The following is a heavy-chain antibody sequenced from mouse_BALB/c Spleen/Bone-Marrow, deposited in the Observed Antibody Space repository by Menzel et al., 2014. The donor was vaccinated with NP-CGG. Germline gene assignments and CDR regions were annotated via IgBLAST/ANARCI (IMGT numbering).Heavy chain of an antibody. V-gene: IGHV1-14*01. CDR3: ARTTVVDIYWYFDV. CDR2: INPYNDGS. J-gene: IGHJ1*01. CDR1: GYTFTSYV. D-gene: IGHD1-1*01. Sequence: VQLQQPGPELVKPGASVKMSCKASGYTFTSYVLHWVKQKPGQGLEWIGYINPYNDGSKYNEKFKGKATLTSDKSSSTAYMELSSLTSEDSAVYYCARTTVVDIYWYFDVWGAGTTVTVSS.